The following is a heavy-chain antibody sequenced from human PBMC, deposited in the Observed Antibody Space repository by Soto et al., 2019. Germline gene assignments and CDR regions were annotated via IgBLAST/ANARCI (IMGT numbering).Heavy chain of an antibody. D-gene: IGHD3-22*01. V-gene: IGHV1-3*01. J-gene: IGHJ6*02. Sequence: QVQLVQSGAEVKKPGASVKVSCRASGYTFTSYAMLWVRQAPGQRLEWMGWMNAVNGNTKYSHRFQGRVTITRDTSASTAYMEMSSLRSEDTAVYYCARDIVEMATNPYYYYGMDVWGQGTTVTVSS. CDR2: MNAVNGNT. CDR1: GYTFTSYA. CDR3: ARDIVEMATNPYYYYGMDV.